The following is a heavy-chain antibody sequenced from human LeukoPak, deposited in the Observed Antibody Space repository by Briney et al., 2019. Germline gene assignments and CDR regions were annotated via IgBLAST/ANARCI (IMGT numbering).Heavy chain of an antibody. CDR2: IYYSGST. CDR1: GVSISGYY. Sequence: SETLSLTCSVSGVSISGYYWSWIRQPPGKGLEWIGYIYYSGSTNYNPSLKSRVTISLDTSKNQFSLNLGSVTAADTALYYCARGFGSANQYWGQGTLVTVSS. V-gene: IGHV4-59*01. D-gene: IGHD2-15*01. J-gene: IGHJ4*02. CDR3: ARGFGSANQY.